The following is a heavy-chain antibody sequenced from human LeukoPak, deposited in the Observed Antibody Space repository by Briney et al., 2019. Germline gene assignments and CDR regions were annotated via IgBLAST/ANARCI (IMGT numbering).Heavy chain of an antibody. CDR2: ISSSGSTI. V-gene: IGHV3-11*04. CDR3: ARVLIRTALDY. CDR1: GFTFSSYA. Sequence: GGSLRLSCAASGFTFSSYAMSWIRQAPGKGLEWVSYISSSGSTIYYADSVKGRFTISRDNAKNSLYLQMNSLRAEDTAVYYCARVLIRTALDYWGQGTLVTVSS. J-gene: IGHJ4*02. D-gene: IGHD2-8*01.